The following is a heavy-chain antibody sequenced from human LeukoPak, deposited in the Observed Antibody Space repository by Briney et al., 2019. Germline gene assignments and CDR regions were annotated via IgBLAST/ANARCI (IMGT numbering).Heavy chain of an antibody. V-gene: IGHV4-59*01. D-gene: IGHD2-15*01. CDR2: IYYSGST. Sequence: SETLSLTCTVSGGSISSYYWSWIRQPPGKGLEWIGYIYYSGSTNYNPSLKSRVTISVDTSKDQFSLELSSVTAADTAVYYCARERIRVGCSGGSCYSYLFDYWGQGTLVTVSS. CDR1: GGSISSYY. J-gene: IGHJ4*02. CDR3: ARERIRVGCSGGSCYSYLFDY.